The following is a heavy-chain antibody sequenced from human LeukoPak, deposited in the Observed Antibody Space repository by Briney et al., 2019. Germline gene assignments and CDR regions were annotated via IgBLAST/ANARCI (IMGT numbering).Heavy chain of an antibody. D-gene: IGHD5-18*01. J-gene: IGHJ5*02. CDR3: TRGYGYTYGGGWFDT. CDR1: GFTFSSYA. Sequence: PGGSLRLSCAASGFTFSSYAMHWVRQAPGKGLEWVAVISYDGSNKYYADSVKGRFTISRDNARNTLYLQVNSMRAEDTAVYYCTRGYGYTYGGGWFDTWGQGTLVTVSS. V-gene: IGHV3-30-3*01. CDR2: ISYDGSNK.